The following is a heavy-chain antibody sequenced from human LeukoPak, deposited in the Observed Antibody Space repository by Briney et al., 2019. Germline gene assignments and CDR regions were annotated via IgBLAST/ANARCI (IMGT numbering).Heavy chain of an antibody. Sequence: GGSLRLSCAASGFTFSSYAMSWVRQAPGKGLEWVSAISGSGGSTYYADSVKGRFTISRDNSKNTLYLQMNSLRTEDTAVYYCAKDLGYYDFWSGFDYWGQGTLVTVSS. CDR3: AKDLGYYDFWSGFDY. CDR1: GFTFSSYA. J-gene: IGHJ4*02. D-gene: IGHD3-3*01. CDR2: ISGSGGST. V-gene: IGHV3-23*01.